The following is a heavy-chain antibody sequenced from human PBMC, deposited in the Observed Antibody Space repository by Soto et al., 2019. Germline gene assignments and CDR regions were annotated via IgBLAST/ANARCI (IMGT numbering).Heavy chain of an antibody. CDR2: INPNSGGT. J-gene: IGHJ4*02. CDR1: GFSFTGYY. D-gene: IGHD5-18*01. Sequence: GASVKVSCKASGFSFTGYYMHWVRQAPGQGLEWMGWINPNSGGTNYAQKFQGRVTMTRDTSISTAYMELSRLRSDDTAVYYCARRLGLRGYSCGSDYWGQGTLVTVSS. CDR3: ARRLGLRGYSCGSDY. V-gene: IGHV1-2*02.